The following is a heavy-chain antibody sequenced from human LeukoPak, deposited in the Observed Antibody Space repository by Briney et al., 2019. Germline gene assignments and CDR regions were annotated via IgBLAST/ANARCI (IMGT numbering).Heavy chain of an antibody. CDR2: INHSGST. CDR1: GGSFSGYY. J-gene: IGHJ4*02. CDR3: ARGGLSSLFDY. Sequence: SETLSLTCAVYGGSFSGYYWSGIRQPPGKGLEWIGEINHSGSTNYNPSLKSRVTISVDTSKNQFSLKLSSVTAADTAVYYCARGGLSSLFDYWGQGTLVTVSS. V-gene: IGHV4-34*01. D-gene: IGHD3-16*02.